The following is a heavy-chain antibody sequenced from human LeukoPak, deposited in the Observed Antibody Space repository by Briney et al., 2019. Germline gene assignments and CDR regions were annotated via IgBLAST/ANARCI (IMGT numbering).Heavy chain of an antibody. CDR1: GYTFTGYY. Sequence: GASVKVSCKASGYTFTGYYMHWVRQAPGQGLEWMGWINPNSGGTNYAQKFQGRVTMTRDTSISTAYMELSRLRSDDTAVYYCARDYMHSSQPADYWGQGTLVTVSS. D-gene: IGHD1-1*01. CDR2: INPNSGGT. V-gene: IGHV1-2*02. CDR3: ARDYMHSSQPADY. J-gene: IGHJ4*02.